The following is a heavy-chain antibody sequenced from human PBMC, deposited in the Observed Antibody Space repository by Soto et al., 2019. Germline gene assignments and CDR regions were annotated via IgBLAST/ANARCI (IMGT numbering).Heavy chain of an antibody. CDR3: ARGSSGSPEGYYYYSMDV. J-gene: IGHJ6*03. Sequence: GGSLRLSCAASGFTFSSYGMHWVRQAPGKGLEWVAVIWYDGSNKYYADSVKGRFTISRDNSKNTLYLQMNSLRAEDTAVYYCARGSSGSPEGYYYYSMDVWGKGTTVTVSS. CDR2: IWYDGSNK. D-gene: IGHD3-10*01. V-gene: IGHV3-33*01. CDR1: GFTFSSYG.